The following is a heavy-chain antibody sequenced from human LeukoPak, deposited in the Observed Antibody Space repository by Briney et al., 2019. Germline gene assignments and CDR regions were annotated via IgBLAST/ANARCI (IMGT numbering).Heavy chain of an antibody. CDR1: GYTFTGYY. CDR3: TRDIGSRSGGSCYFDY. Sequence: GASVKVSCKASGYTFTGYYMHWVRQAPGQGLEWMGWINPNSGGTNYAQKFQGWVTMTRDTSISTAYMELSRLRSDDTAVYYCTRDIGSRSGGSCYFDYWGQGTLVTVSS. D-gene: IGHD2-15*01. V-gene: IGHV1-2*04. CDR2: INPNSGGT. J-gene: IGHJ4*02.